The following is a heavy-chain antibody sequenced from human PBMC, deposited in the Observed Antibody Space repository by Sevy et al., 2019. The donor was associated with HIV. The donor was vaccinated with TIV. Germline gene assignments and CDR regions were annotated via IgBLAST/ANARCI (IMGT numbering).Heavy chain of an antibody. Sequence: SETLSLTCTVSGYSISSGYYWGWIRQPPGKGLEWIGRIYHSGSTYYNPSLKSRVTISVDTSKNQFSLKLSSVTAADTAVYYCARGLGTQNWFDPWGQGTLVTVSS. CDR1: GYSISSGYY. J-gene: IGHJ5*02. CDR3: ARGLGTQNWFDP. D-gene: IGHD3-10*01. V-gene: IGHV4-38-2*02. CDR2: IYHSGST.